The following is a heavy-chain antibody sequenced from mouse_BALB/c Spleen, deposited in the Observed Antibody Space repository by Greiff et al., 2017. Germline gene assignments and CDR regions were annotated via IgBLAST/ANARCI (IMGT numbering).Heavy chain of an antibody. CDR3: ASSLLQGYFDV. V-gene: IGHV2-6-7*01. D-gene: IGHD1-1*01. J-gene: IGHJ1*01. CDR2: IWGDGST. Sequence: VQGVESGPGLVAPSQSLSITCTVSGFSLTGYGVNWVRQPPGKGLEWLGMIWGDGSTDYNSALKSRLSISKDNSKSQVFLKMNSLQTDDTARYYCASSLLQGYFDVWGAGTTVTVSS. CDR1: GFSLTGYG.